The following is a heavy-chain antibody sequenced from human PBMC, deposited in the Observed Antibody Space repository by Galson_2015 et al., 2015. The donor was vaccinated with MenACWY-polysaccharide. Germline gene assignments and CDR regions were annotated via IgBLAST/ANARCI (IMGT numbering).Heavy chain of an antibody. CDR1: GFTFRNAW. J-gene: IGHJ4*02. D-gene: IGHD4-11*01. CDR3: STVRYDYSNSPDH. Sequence: GSLRLSCAASGFTFRNAWMTWVRQAPGKGLEWVGRIKDKADGGNTEYAAPVKGRFTISRDDSKNALYLEMNSLKTEDTAVYYCSTVRYDYSNSPDHWGRGTLVTVSS. V-gene: IGHV3-15*01. CDR2: IKDKADGGNT.